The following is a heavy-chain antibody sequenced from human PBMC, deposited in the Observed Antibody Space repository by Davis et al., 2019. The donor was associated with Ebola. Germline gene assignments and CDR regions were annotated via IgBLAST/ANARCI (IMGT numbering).Heavy chain of an antibody. CDR1: GFTFSSYS. J-gene: IGHJ1*01. CDR2: ISSSSSYI. V-gene: IGHV3-21*01. CDR3: AREAWSSGWSPGNFQH. D-gene: IGHD6-19*01. Sequence: GESLKISCAASGFTFSSYSMNWVRQAPGKGLEWVSSISSSSSYIYYADSVKGRFTISRDNAKNSLYLQMNSLRAEDTAVYYCAREAWSSGWSPGNFQHWGQGTLVTVSS.